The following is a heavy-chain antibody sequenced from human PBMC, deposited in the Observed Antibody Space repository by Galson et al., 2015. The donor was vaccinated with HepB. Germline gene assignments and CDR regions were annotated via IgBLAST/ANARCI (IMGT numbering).Heavy chain of an antibody. CDR1: GFAFRDYG. CDR3: AKDCCGDSFFDY. D-gene: IGHD4-23*01. Sequence: SLRLSCAASGFAFRDYGMSWVRQSPARGLEWVSTVDALGTTTHYADSVRGRFTISRDNSRHTVSLQMNSLRVEDTAIYYCAKDCCGDSFFDYWGHGTLVIVS. V-gene: IGHV3-23*05. CDR2: VDALGTTT. J-gene: IGHJ4*01.